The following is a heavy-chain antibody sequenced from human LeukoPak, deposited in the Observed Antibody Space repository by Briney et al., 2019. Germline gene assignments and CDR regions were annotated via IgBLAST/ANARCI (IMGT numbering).Heavy chain of an antibody. J-gene: IGHJ6*02. V-gene: IGHV3-49*04. CDR3: TFGSYYYYAMDV. CDR2: IRSKAYGGTT. Sequence: PGGSLRLSCAASGFTVSSNYMSWVRQAPGKGLEWVGFIRSKAYGGTTEYAASVKGRFTISRDDSKSIAYLQMNSLKTEDAAIYYCTFGSYYYYAMDVWGQGTTVTVSS. D-gene: IGHD3-16*01. CDR1: GFTVSSNY.